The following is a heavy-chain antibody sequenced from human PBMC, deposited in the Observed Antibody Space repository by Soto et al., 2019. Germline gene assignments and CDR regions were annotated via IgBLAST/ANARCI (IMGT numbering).Heavy chain of an antibody. V-gene: IGHV3-64D*06. CDR2: VRGNGDPP. D-gene: IGHD5-12*01. Sequence: GGSLRLSCSASGFTFSSYAMHWVRQAPGKGLEYVSGVRGNGDPPFYADSVKGRFTISRDNSKNTLYLQMNGLSADDTAVYYCVKSRGGNNFDFFDWGQGALVTVSS. CDR1: GFTFSSYA. J-gene: IGHJ4*02. CDR3: VKSRGGNNFDFFD.